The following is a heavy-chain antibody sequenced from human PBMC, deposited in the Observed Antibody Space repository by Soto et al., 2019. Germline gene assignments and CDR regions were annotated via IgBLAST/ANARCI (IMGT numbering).Heavy chain of an antibody. Sequence: GESLKISCKGSGYSFTSYWIGWVRQMPGKGLEWMGIIYPGDSDTRYSPSFQGQVTISADKSISTAYLQWSSLKASDTAMYYCARHVGDSSGLGAFDIWGQGTMVTVSS. CDR3: ARHVGDSSGLGAFDI. D-gene: IGHD6-19*01. J-gene: IGHJ3*02. CDR2: IYPGDSDT. CDR1: GYSFTSYW. V-gene: IGHV5-51*01.